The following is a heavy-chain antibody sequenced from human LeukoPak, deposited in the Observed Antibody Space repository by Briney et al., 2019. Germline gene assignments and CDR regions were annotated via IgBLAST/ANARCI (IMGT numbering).Heavy chain of an antibody. D-gene: IGHD2-2*01. J-gene: IGHJ6*04. CDR1: GGFFSGYY. Sequence: SETLSLPCAVYGGFFSGYYWSWIRQPPGKGLEWIGEINHSGSPNYNPSLKGRVTISVDTSKNQFSLKLSSVTAADTAVYYCARGRLVVPAPMSEVYYYYYGMDVWGKGTTVTVSS. CDR2: INHSGSP. CDR3: ARGRLVVPAPMSEVYYYYYGMDV. V-gene: IGHV4-34*01.